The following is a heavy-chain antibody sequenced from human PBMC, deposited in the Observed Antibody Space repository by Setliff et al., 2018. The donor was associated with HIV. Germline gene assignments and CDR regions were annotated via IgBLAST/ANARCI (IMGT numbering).Heavy chain of an antibody. CDR1: GGSISSYY. CDR2: IYSTGST. V-gene: IGHV4-4*09. CDR3: AKSPGFSGYGGSG. D-gene: IGHD5-12*01. Sequence: PSETLSLTCTVSGGSISSYYWSWIRQPPGKGLEWIGYIYSTGSTNYNPSLKSRVTISIDTSKNQFSLRLTSVTAADTAVYYCAKSPGFSGYGGSGWGQGTLVTVSS. J-gene: IGHJ4*02.